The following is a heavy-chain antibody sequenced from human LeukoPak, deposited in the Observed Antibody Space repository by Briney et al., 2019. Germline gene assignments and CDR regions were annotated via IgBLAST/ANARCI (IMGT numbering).Heavy chain of an antibody. V-gene: IGHV4-4*02. J-gene: IGHJ6*02. CDR3: ATAPILRGEAGEQYKYGMDV. CDR1: GFTVSSNY. D-gene: IGHD1-1*01. Sequence: GSLRLSCAASGFTVSSNYMSWVRQSPGKGLEWIGEVYHNGTPNYNPSLKSRVTISADTFKNHFSLKLTSVTAADTAVYYCATAPILRGEAGEQYKYGMDVWGQGTTVIVSS. CDR2: VYHNGTP.